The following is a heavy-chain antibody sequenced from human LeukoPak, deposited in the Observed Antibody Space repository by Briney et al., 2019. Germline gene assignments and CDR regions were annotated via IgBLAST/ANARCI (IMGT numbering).Heavy chain of an antibody. CDR1: GFTFSSYG. Sequence: GGSLRLSCAASGFTFSSYGMHWVRQAPGKGLEWVAFIRYDGSNKYYADSVKGRFTISRDNSKNTLYLQMNSLRAEDTAVYYRAKLAVAGMNWFDPWGQGTLVTVSS. V-gene: IGHV3-30*02. CDR3: AKLAVAGMNWFDP. J-gene: IGHJ5*02. D-gene: IGHD6-19*01. CDR2: IRYDGSNK.